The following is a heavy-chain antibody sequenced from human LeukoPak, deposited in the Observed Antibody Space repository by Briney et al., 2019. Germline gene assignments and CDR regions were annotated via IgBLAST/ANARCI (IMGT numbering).Heavy chain of an antibody. J-gene: IGHJ3*02. CDR2: INQAGNEG. D-gene: IGHD1-14*01. CDR1: GFTFSHYW. V-gene: IGHV3-7*01. CDR3: ARDTRPEAFDI. Sequence: GGSLRPSCTASGFTFSHYWMSWVRQAPGKGPEWVANINQAGNEGYYMDSVKGRFTISRDNAKNSLYLQMNSLRVEDTAVFYCARDTRPEAFDIWGQGTMVTVSP.